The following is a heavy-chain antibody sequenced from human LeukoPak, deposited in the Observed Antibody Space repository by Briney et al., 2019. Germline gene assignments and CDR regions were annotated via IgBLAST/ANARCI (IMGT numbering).Heavy chain of an antibody. CDR1: GYTFTSYY. J-gene: IGHJ4*02. CDR3: ARDNSGWSFDY. Sequence: ASVKVPCKTSGYTFTSYYMHWVRQAPGQGPEWMGIINPSGGSTSYAQKFQGRVTMTRDMSTSTVYMDLSSLRSEDTAVYYCARDNSGWSFDYWGQGTLVTVSS. D-gene: IGHD6-19*01. CDR2: INPSGGST. V-gene: IGHV1-46*01.